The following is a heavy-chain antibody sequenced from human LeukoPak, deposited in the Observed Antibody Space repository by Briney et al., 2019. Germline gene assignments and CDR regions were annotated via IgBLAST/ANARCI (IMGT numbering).Heavy chain of an antibody. CDR2: IYPGDSDS. D-gene: IGHD6-13*01. J-gene: IGHJ4*02. CDR1: GYSFTNYW. V-gene: IGHV5-51*01. Sequence: GESLKISCKGSGYSFTNYWIGWVRQMPGKGLEWMGIIYPGDSDSRNSPSFQAQVSISADKSINTAYLQWSSLKASDTAMYYCARLSVIAADGTHYFDHWGQGTLVTVSS. CDR3: ARLSVIAADGTHYFDH.